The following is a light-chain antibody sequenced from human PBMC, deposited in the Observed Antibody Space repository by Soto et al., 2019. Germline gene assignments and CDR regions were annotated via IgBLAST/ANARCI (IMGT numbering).Light chain of an antibody. CDR1: QGIRNY. V-gene: IGKV1-17*03. CDR3: QQSYSTLGIT. Sequence: DIQMTQSPSAMSESVGDRNTIPCRESQGIRNYLAWFQQKPGKVHKRLSYAASSLQSGVPSRFSGSGSGTDFTLTISSLQPEDFATYYCQQSYSTLGITFGQGTRLEIK. CDR2: AAS. J-gene: IGKJ5*01.